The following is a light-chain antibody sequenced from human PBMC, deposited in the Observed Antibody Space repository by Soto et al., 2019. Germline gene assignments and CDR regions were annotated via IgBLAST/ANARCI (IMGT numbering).Light chain of an antibody. J-gene: IGKJ2*01. Sequence: EIVLTQSPGTLSLSPGERATLSCRVSQSVSSTYLVWYQQKPGQAPRLLISGASSRATGIPDRFSGSGSGTDFILTISRLEPEDFAVYYCQQYGSTPYTFGQGTKLEIK. CDR1: QSVSSTY. V-gene: IGKV3-20*01. CDR3: QQYGSTPYT. CDR2: GAS.